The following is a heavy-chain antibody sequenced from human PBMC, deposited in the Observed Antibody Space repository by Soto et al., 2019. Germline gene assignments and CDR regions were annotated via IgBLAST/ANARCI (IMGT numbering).Heavy chain of an antibody. CDR3: ARGMGPGVTVATGRYGMDV. CDR2: INAGNGHT. V-gene: IGHV1-3*01. J-gene: IGHJ6*02. D-gene: IGHD4-4*01. Sequence: ASVKVSCKASGYTFTDYAIHWVRQAPGQRLEWMGWINAGNGHTKYSQKFQGRVTTTRDTSSSTAYLELSSLRSEDTAVYYCARGMGPGVTVATGRYGMDVWGQGTTVTVSS. CDR1: GYTFTDYA.